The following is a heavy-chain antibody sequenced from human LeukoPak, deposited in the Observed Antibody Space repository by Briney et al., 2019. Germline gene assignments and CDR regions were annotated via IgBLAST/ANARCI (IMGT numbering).Heavy chain of an antibody. CDR3: ARRARYSYGAYYFDY. J-gene: IGHJ4*02. Sequence: GESLKISCKGSGYSFSSYWIGWVRQMPGKGLEWMGIIYPGDSDTRYSPSFQGQVTISADKSISTAYLQWSSLKASDTAMYYCARRARYSYGAYYFDYWGQGTLVTVSS. CDR2: IYPGDSDT. V-gene: IGHV5-51*01. CDR1: GYSFSSYW. D-gene: IGHD5-18*01.